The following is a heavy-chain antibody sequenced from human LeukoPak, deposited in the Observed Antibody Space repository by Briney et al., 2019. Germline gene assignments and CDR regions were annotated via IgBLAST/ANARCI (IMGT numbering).Heavy chain of an antibody. D-gene: IGHD3-10*01. CDR3: ARDYVSGSFGP. Sequence: GGSLRLSCAGSGFTFSNYWMHWVRQGPGKGLVWVSDIDKYGYDTRYAESVKGRFTISRDNAKNTVYLQMNSLRAEDTAVYYCARDYVSGSFGPWGQGTLVTVSS. CDR1: GFTFSNYW. CDR2: IDKYGYDT. J-gene: IGHJ5*02. V-gene: IGHV3-74*01.